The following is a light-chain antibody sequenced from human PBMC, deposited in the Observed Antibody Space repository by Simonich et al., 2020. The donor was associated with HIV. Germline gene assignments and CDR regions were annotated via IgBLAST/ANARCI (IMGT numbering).Light chain of an antibody. J-gene: IGLJ1*01. Sequence: QSALTHPASVSWSSGQSITISCTGTNSGAGRYNLVSWYQQHPGKATKLRIYEGSKRPSGVSNRFSGSKSGNTASLTISVLQTEDEADYYCCSYLVSSTYVFGTGTKVTVL. CDR1: NSGAGRYNL. CDR2: EGS. CDR3: CSYLVSSTYV. V-gene: IGLV2-23*01.